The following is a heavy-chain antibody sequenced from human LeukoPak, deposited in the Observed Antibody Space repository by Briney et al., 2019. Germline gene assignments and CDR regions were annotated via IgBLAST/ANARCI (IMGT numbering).Heavy chain of an antibody. D-gene: IGHD2-2*01. CDR3: ARGALGYCSSTSCYEYYYYGMDV. CDR2: IIPIFGTA. Sequence: SVKVSCKASGGTFSSYAISWVRQAPGQGLEWKGGIIPIFGTANYAQKFQGRVTITADESTSTAYMELSSVRSEDTAVYYCARGALGYCSSTSCYEYYYYGMDVWGQGTTVTVSS. CDR1: GGTFSSYA. J-gene: IGHJ6*02. V-gene: IGHV1-69*01.